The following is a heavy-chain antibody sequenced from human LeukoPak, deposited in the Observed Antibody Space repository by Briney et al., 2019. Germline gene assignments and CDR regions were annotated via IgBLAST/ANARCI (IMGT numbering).Heavy chain of an antibody. V-gene: IGHV1-69*13. J-gene: IGHJ6*02. CDR1: GGTFSSYA. CDR3: ARDNLPILWFGESLRYYYYGMDV. Sequence: ASVKVSCKASGGTFSSYAISWVRQAPGQGLGWMGGIIPIFGTANYAQKFQGRVTITADESTSTAYMELSSLRSEDTAVYYCARDNLPILWFGESLRYYYYGMDVWGQGTTVTVSS. D-gene: IGHD3-10*01. CDR2: IIPIFGTA.